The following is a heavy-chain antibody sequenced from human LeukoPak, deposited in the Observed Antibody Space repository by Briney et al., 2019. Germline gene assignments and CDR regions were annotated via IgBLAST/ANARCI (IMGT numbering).Heavy chain of an antibody. D-gene: IGHD6-13*01. V-gene: IGHV3-23*01. Sequence: GGSLRLSCAASGFTFSRTAMTWVRQTPGKGLDWVSSISSSGNTYYADSVKGRFTISRDNSKNMLYLQMNSLRAEDTAVYYCVKGRISEDGLDFWGQGTLVTVSS. J-gene: IGHJ4*02. CDR3: VKGRISEDGLDF. CDR1: GFTFSRTA. CDR2: ISSSGNT.